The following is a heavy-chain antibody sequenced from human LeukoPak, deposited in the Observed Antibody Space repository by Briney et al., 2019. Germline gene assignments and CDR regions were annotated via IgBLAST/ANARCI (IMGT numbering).Heavy chain of an antibody. J-gene: IGHJ4*02. CDR3: ARDYYESSGYYPWNY. Sequence: PGGSLRLSCAASGFIFSSYWMSWVRQAPGKGLEWVSSISGSSSYIYYADSVKGRFTISRDNSKNTLYLQMNSLRAEDTAVYYCARDYYESSGYYPWNYWGQGTLVTVSS. V-gene: IGHV3-21*01. CDR2: ISGSSSYI. CDR1: GFIFSSYW. D-gene: IGHD3-22*01.